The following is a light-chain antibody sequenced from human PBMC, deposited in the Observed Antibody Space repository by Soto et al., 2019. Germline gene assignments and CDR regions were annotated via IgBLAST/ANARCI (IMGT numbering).Light chain of an antibody. CDR2: DAS. Sequence: DIQMTQSPSTLSASVGDRVTVTCRASQTISTWLAWYQQKPGKAPKLLIYDASSLESGVPSRFSGSGSGTEFTLTISSPQPDDFGNYYCQQYNDYAWTFGQGTKVDI. CDR1: QTISTW. J-gene: IGKJ1*01. CDR3: QQYNDYAWT. V-gene: IGKV1-5*01.